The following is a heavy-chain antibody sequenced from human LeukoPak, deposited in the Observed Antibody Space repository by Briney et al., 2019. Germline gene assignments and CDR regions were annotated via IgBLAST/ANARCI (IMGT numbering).Heavy chain of an antibody. CDR2: IYYSGST. Sequence: PSETLSLTCTFSGGSISNYYWSWIRQPPGKGLEGIGYIYYSGSTYYNPSLRSRVTISVDTSKNQFSLNLNSVTAADTAVYYCARALSGTYGLFQHWGQGTLVTVSS. D-gene: IGHD1-26*01. J-gene: IGHJ1*01. V-gene: IGHV4-59*01. CDR3: ARALSGTYGLFQH. CDR1: GGSISNYY.